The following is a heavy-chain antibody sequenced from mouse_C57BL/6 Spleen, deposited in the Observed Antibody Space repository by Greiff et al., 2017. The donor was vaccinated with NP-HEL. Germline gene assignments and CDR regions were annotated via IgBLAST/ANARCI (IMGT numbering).Heavy chain of an antibody. D-gene: IGHD2-1*01. CDR1: GYTFTSYG. V-gene: IGHV1-81*01. J-gene: IGHJ3*01. CDR2: IYPRSGNT. CDR3: ARSSSYGNYGTWFAY. Sequence: QVQLQQSGAELARPGASVKLSCKASGYTFTSYGISWVKQRTGQGLEWIGEIYPRSGNTYYNEKFKGKATLTADKSSSTAYMELRSLTSEDSAVYFCARSSSYGNYGTWFAYWGQGTLVTVSA.